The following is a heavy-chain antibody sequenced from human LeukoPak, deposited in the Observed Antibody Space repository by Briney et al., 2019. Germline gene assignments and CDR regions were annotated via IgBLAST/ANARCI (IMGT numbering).Heavy chain of an antibody. CDR2: IYSSGST. V-gene: IGHV4-4*07. D-gene: IGHD4-23*01. CDR1: GGSINSYY. Sequence: SETLSLTCTVSGGSINSYYWSWIRQPAGKGLEWIWRIYSSGSTNYNPSLKSRVSMSVDTSKNQFSLKLTSVTAADTAVYYCARGGKATVVTMWGQGILVTVSS. CDR3: ARGGKATVVTM. J-gene: IGHJ4*02.